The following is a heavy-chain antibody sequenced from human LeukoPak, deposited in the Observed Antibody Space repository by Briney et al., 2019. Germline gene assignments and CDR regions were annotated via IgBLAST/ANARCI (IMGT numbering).Heavy chain of an antibody. CDR3: AGTGTVDY. Sequence: PSETLSLTCTVSGGSISSHYWSWIRQPPGKGLEWIGYIYYSGSTNYNPSLKSRVTISVDTSKNQFSLKLSSVTAADTAVYYCAGTGTVDYWGQGTLVTVSS. V-gene: IGHV4-59*11. D-gene: IGHD1-1*01. J-gene: IGHJ4*02. CDR2: IYYSGST. CDR1: GGSISSHY.